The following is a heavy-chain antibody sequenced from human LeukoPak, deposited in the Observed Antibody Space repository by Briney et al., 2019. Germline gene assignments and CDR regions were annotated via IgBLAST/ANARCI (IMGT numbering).Heavy chain of an antibody. CDR1: GFTFGDYP. CDR3: SRGRGYCSGARCYAALNWFDP. J-gene: IGHJ5*02. D-gene: IGHD2-15*01. CDR2: IGSEAYGGTT. V-gene: IGHV3-49*03. Sequence: GGSLRLSCTASGFTFGDYPMRWFRQAPGKGLEWVGFIGSEAYGGTTEYVASVEGRFAVSRDDSKSIAYLQMNSLKTEDTAVYYCSRGRGYCSGARCYAALNWFDPWGQGTLVTVSS.